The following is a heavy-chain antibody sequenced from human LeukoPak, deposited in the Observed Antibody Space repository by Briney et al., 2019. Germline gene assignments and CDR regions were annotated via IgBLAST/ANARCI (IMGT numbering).Heavy chain of an antibody. J-gene: IGHJ4*02. CDR2: IKQDGSEK. CDR1: GFTFSSYW. V-gene: IGHV3-7*01. CDR3: ARARTGIAVAAIGALDFDY. Sequence: GGSLRLSCAASGFTFSSYWMSWVRQAPGKGREWVANIKQDGSEKYYVDSVKGRFTISRDNAKNSLYLQMNSLRAEDTAVYYCARARTGIAVAAIGALDFDYWGQGTLVTVSS. D-gene: IGHD6-19*01.